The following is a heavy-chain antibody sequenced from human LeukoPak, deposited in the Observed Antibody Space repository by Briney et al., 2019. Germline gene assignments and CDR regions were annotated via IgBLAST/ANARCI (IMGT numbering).Heavy chain of an antibody. J-gene: IGHJ3*02. Sequence: SETLSLTCAVYGGSFSGYYWSWIRQPPGKGLEWIGEINHSGSTNYNPSLKSRVTISVDTSKNQFSLKLSSVTAADTAVYYCARGWAALTNDAFDIWGRGTMVTVSS. V-gene: IGHV4-34*01. CDR1: GGSFSGYY. D-gene: IGHD1-14*01. CDR3: ARGWAALTNDAFDI. CDR2: INHSGST.